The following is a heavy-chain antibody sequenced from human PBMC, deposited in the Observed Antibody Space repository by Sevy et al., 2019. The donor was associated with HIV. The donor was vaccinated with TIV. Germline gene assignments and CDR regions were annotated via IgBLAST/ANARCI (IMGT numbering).Heavy chain of an antibody. V-gene: IGHV3-30*02. CDR2: IRYDGSNK. Sequence: GGSLRLSCAASGFTFSSYGMHWVRQAPGKGLEWVAFIRYDGSNKYYADSVKGRFTISSDNSKNTRYLQMNSLRAEDTAVYYCAKDDPGDRESPHNWFDPWGQGTLVTVSS. J-gene: IGHJ5*02. CDR1: GFTFSSYG. CDR3: AKDDPGDRESPHNWFDP. D-gene: IGHD3-10*01.